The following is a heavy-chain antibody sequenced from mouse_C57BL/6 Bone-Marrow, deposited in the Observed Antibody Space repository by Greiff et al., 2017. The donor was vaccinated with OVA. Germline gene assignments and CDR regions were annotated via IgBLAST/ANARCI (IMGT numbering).Heavy chain of an antibody. Sequence: QVQLQQPGAELVKPGASVKMSCKASGYTFTSYWITWVKQRPGQGLEWIGDIYPGSGSTNYNEKFKSKATLTVDTSSSTAYMQLSSLTSEDSAVYDGARDIYGSSYWYFDVWGTGTTVTVSS. CDR2: IYPGSGST. CDR3: ARDIYGSSYWYFDV. J-gene: IGHJ1*03. V-gene: IGHV1-55*01. D-gene: IGHD1-1*01. CDR1: GYTFTSYW.